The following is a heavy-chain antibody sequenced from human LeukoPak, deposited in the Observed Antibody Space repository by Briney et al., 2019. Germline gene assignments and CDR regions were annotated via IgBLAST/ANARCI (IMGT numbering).Heavy chain of an antibody. CDR3: AKDFRIGYSAHFDY. CDR1: GFTFRSHA. Sequence: GGFLRLSCVGSGFTFRSHAMSWVRQAPEKGLEFVSGIYENGGTTYYADSVRGRFSISRDNSKNTLYLQMDSLRGEDTAVYYCAKDFRIGYSAHFDYWGQGALVTVSS. CDR2: IYENGGTT. J-gene: IGHJ4*02. D-gene: IGHD2-21*01. V-gene: IGHV3-23*01.